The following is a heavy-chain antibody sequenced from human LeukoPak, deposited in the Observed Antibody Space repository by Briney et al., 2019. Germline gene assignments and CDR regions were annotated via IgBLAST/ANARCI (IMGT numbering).Heavy chain of an antibody. Sequence: GSLRLSCAASGFTFSTYVMHWVRQPPGKGLQWIGQIDHSGSTHSIPSLKSRVTVSLDTSQSQVSLKVNSVTAADTAVYFCARGGNGWYFDLWGRGTLVTVSS. V-gene: IGHV4-34*01. CDR1: GFTFSTYV. J-gene: IGHJ2*01. CDR2: IDHSGST. D-gene: IGHD1-14*01. CDR3: ARGGNGWYFDL.